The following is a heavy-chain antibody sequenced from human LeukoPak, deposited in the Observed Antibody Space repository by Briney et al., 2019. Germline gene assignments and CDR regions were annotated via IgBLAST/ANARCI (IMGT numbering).Heavy chain of an antibody. V-gene: IGHV4-38-2*02. CDR1: GYSISTGYY. Sequence: PSETLSLTCTVSGYSISTGYYWGWIRQPPGKGLEWIGNIYHSGITYYNPSLKSRVTISVDTSKNQFSLKLSSVTAADTAVYYCARYDILAPLETYAFDIWGQGTMVTVSS. CDR3: ARYDILAPLETYAFDI. D-gene: IGHD3-9*01. J-gene: IGHJ3*02. CDR2: IYHSGIT.